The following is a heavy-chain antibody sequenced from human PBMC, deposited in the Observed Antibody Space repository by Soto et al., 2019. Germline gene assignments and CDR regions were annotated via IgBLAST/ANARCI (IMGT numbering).Heavy chain of an antibody. CDR1: GFTFSGSA. CDR3: TSTYYYDSSGYYFFDY. D-gene: IGHD3-22*01. J-gene: IGHJ4*02. V-gene: IGHV3-73*01. CDR2: IRSKANGYAT. Sequence: GGSLRLSCAASGFTFSGSAMHWVRQASGKGLEWVGRIRSKANGYATAYAASVKGRVTISRDDSKNTAYLQMNSLKTEDTAVYYCTSTYYYDSSGYYFFDYWGQGTLVTVSS.